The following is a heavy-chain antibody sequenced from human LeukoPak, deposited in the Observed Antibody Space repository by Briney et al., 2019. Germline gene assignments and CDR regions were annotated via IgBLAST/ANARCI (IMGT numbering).Heavy chain of an antibody. CDR1: SGSISSGDYY. J-gene: IGHJ6*02. CDR2: IYYSGST. CDR3: ARDRLNYYDSSGYYYGMDV. D-gene: IGHD3-22*01. Sequence: SETLSLTCTVSSGSISSGDYYWSWIRQPPGKGLEWIGYIYYSGSTYYNPSLKSRVTISVDTSKNQFSLKLSSVTAADTAVYYCARDRLNYYDSSGYYYGMDVWGQGTTVTVSS. V-gene: IGHV4-30-4*01.